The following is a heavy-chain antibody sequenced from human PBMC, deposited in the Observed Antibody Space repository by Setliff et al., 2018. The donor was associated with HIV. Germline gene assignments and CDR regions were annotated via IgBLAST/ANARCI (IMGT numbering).Heavy chain of an antibody. Sequence: LSLTCNVSGGSIRSNRDHWGWIRQTPGNGLEWIGSISYSGNTYYHPSLQSRVTISLDMSKDQFSLKVKSVTAADTAIYYCARDPHYFDRSGYYSYFYFDYWGQGMLVTVS. D-gene: IGHD3-22*01. J-gene: IGHJ4*02. CDR3: ARDPHYFDRSGYYSYFYFDY. V-gene: IGHV4-39*07. CDR1: GGSIRSNRDH. CDR2: ISYSGNT.